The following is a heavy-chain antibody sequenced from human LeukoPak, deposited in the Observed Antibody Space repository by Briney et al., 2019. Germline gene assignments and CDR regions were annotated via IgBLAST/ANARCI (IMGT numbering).Heavy chain of an antibody. CDR2: IYYSGST. CDR1: GGSVSSGSYY. Sequence: PSETLSLTCTVSGGSVSSGSYYWSWIRQPPGKGLAWIGYIYYSGSTNYNPSLKSRVTISVDTSKNQFSLKLSSVTAADTAVYYCARVDTAMAGDYWGQGTLVTVSS. V-gene: IGHV4-61*01. CDR3: ARVDTAMAGDY. J-gene: IGHJ4*02. D-gene: IGHD5-18*01.